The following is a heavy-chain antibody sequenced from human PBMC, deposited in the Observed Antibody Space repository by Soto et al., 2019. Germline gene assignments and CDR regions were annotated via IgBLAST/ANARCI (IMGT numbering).Heavy chain of an antibody. V-gene: IGHV4-59*01. CDR3: ARDHGRYCSSTSCYERNWFDP. CDR1: GGSISSYY. D-gene: IGHD2-2*01. Sequence: SETLSLTCTVSGGSISSYYWSWIRQPPGKGLELIGYIYYSGSTNYNPSLKSRVTISVDTSKNQFSLKLSSVTAADTAVYYCARDHGRYCSSTSCYERNWFDPWGQGTLVTVS. CDR2: IYYSGST. J-gene: IGHJ5*02.